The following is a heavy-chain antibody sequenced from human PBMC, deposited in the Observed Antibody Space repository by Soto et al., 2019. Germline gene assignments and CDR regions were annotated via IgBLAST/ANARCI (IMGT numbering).Heavy chain of an antibody. J-gene: IGHJ4*02. Sequence: PGGSLRLSCAASGFTFSSYAIHWVRQASGKGLEYVSAISSNGGTTYYANSVKGRFTISRDNSKNTQYLQMSSLRADDTAVYYCVKGEYYYDSSGYYPFDCWGQGTLVTVSS. CDR3: VKGEYYYDSSGYYPFDC. D-gene: IGHD3-22*01. V-gene: IGHV3-64*01. CDR2: ISSNGGTT. CDR1: GFTFSSYA.